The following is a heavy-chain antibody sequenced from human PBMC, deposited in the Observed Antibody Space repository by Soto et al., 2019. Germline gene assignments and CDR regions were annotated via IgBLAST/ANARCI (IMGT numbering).Heavy chain of an antibody. CDR1: GFTFDDYA. D-gene: IGHD6-13*01. V-gene: IGHV3-9*01. CDR2: ISWNSGSI. Sequence: GGSLRLSCAASGFTFDDYAMHWVRQAPEKGLEWVSVISWNSGSIGYADSVKGRFTISRDNAKNSMYLQMNSLRAEDTALYYCAKGEAAGLYYYYGMDVWGQGTTVTVSS. CDR3: AKGEAAGLYYYYGMDV. J-gene: IGHJ6*02.